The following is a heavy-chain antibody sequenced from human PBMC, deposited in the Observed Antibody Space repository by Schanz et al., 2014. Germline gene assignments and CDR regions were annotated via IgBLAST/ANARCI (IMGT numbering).Heavy chain of an antibody. V-gene: IGHV3-23*04. J-gene: IGHJ4*02. CDR2: LTEGGGGT. CDR3: AKSKSQLPLFDY. D-gene: IGHD2-21*01. CDR1: GFTVRTFA. Sequence: EVQLVESGEGLVEAGGSLRLSCAASGFTVRTFAMDWVRQAAGKGLEWVSGLTEGGGGTYYTDAVKGRFTISRDSSKNTLYLQMNSLRADDTAVYYCAKSKSQLPLFDYWGQGTLVAVSS.